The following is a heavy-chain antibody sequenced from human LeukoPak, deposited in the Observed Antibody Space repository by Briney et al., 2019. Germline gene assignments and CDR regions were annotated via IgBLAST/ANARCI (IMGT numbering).Heavy chain of an antibody. D-gene: IGHD4-17*01. J-gene: IGHJ5*02. CDR2: IYTSGST. CDR3: ARGPLTMTRGFDP. V-gene: IGHV4-4*07. Sequence: SETLSLTCSVSGDSISYFYWSWIRQAAGKGLEWIGRIYTSGSTNYNPSLKTRVTMSVDTSKNQFSLKLSSVTAADTAVYYCARGPLTMTRGFDPWGQGTLVTVSS. CDR1: GDSISYFY.